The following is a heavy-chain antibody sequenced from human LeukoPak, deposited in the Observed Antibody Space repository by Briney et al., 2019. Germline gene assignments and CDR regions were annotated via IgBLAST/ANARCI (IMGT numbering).Heavy chain of an antibody. J-gene: IGHJ6*02. Sequence: SQTLSLTCTVSGGSISSGGYYWSWIRQHPGKGLEWIGYIYYSGSTYYNPSLKSRVTISVDTSKNQFSLKLSSVTAADTAVYYCARGGGYCSSTSCYTGGIHYYYYGMDVWGQGTTVTVSS. CDR1: GGSISSGGYY. V-gene: IGHV4-31*03. CDR3: ARGGGYCSSTSCYTGGIHYYYYGMDV. D-gene: IGHD2-2*02. CDR2: IYYSGST.